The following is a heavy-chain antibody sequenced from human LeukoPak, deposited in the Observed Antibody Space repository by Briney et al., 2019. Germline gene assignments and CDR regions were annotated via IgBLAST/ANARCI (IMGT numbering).Heavy chain of an antibody. Sequence: PSETLSLTCTVSGGSISSYYWSWIRQPPGKGLEWIGYIYYSGSTNYNPSLKSRVTVSVDTSKNQFSLKLSSVTAADTAVYYCARAIAAAGSRDYYHYYGMDVWGQGTTVTVSS. J-gene: IGHJ6*02. D-gene: IGHD6-13*01. CDR2: IYYSGST. V-gene: IGHV4-59*01. CDR3: ARAIAAAGSRDYYHYYGMDV. CDR1: GGSISSYY.